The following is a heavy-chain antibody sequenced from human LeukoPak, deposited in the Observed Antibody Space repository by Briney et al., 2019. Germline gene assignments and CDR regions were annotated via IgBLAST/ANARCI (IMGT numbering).Heavy chain of an antibody. Sequence: TGGSLRLSCAASGFTFSSYAMSWVRQAPGKGLEWVSAISGSGGSTYYADSVKGRFTISRDNAKNSLYLQMNSLRAEDTAVYYCARDPGGWPYYYYYMDVWGKGTTVTVSS. D-gene: IGHD6-19*01. J-gene: IGHJ6*03. CDR3: ARDPGGWPYYYYYMDV. V-gene: IGHV3-23*01. CDR2: ISGSGGST. CDR1: GFTFSSYA.